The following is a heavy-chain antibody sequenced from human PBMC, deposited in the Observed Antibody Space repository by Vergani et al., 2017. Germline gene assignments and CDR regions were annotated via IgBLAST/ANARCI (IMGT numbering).Heavy chain of an antibody. Sequence: QVQLVESGGGVVQPGRSLRLSCAASGFTFSSYGTHWVRQAPGKGLEWVAVIWYDGSNKYYADSVKGRFTISRDNSKNTLYLQMNSLRAEDTAVYYCARGELWFGELLYNWFDPWGQGTLVTVSS. D-gene: IGHD3-10*01. CDR2: IWYDGSNK. V-gene: IGHV3-33*01. J-gene: IGHJ5*02. CDR3: ARGELWFGELLYNWFDP. CDR1: GFTFSSYG.